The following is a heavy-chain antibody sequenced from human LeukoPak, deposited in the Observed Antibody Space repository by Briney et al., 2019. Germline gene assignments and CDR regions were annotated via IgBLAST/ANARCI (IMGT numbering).Heavy chain of an antibody. V-gene: IGHV4-30-2*01. CDR1: GGSISSGGYS. CDR2: IYHSGST. D-gene: IGHD6-6*01. CDR3: ARARAARTPYFDY. Sequence: SQTLSLTCAVSGGSISSGGYSWSWIRQPPGKGLEWIGYIYHSGSTYYNPSLKSRVTISVDRYKNQFSLKLSSVTAADTAVYYCARARAARTPYFDYWGQGTLVTVSS. J-gene: IGHJ4*02.